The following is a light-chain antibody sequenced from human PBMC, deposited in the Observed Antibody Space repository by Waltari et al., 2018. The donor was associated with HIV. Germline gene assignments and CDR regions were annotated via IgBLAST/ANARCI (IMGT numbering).Light chain of an antibody. J-gene: IGKJ1*01. CDR1: QSLLYKNGYNY. CDR2: FGS. V-gene: IGKV2-28*01. CDR3: MQALQIPWT. Sequence: IVVTQSPLSLPVTPGEPASISCTSNQSLLYKNGYNYLDWYLQNPGQSPQLLIYFGSHRASGVPDRFSGSGSGTHFTLKISKLQTEDVGVYYCMQALQIPWTFGLGTKVEIK.